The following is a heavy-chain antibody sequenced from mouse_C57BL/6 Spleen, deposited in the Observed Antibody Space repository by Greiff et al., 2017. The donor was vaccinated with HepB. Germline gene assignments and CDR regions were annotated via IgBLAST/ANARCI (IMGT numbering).Heavy chain of an antibody. J-gene: IGHJ4*01. CDR2: IYPSDSET. V-gene: IGHV1-61*01. D-gene: IGHD4-1*02. CDR3: ARQLVYAMDY. CDR1: GYTFTSYW. Sequence: QVQLQQPGAELVRPGSSVKLSCKASGYTFTSYWMDWVKQRPGQGLEWIGNIYPSDSETHYNQKFKDKATLTVDKSSSTAYMQLSSLTSEDSAVYYCARQLVYAMDYWGQGTSVTVSS.